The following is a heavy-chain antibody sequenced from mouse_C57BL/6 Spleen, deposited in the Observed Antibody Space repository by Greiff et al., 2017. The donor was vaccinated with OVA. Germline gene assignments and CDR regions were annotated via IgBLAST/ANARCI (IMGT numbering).Heavy chain of an antibody. Sequence: VQLQQPGAELVMPGASVKLSCKASGYTFTSYWMHWVKQRPGQGLEWIGEIDPSDSYTNYNQKFKGKSTLTVDKSSSTAYMQLSSLTSEDSAVYYCARGGGSSLDYWGQGTTLTVSS. V-gene: IGHV1-69*01. CDR2: IDPSDSYT. CDR3: ARGGGSSLDY. J-gene: IGHJ2*01. D-gene: IGHD1-1*01. CDR1: GYTFTSYW.